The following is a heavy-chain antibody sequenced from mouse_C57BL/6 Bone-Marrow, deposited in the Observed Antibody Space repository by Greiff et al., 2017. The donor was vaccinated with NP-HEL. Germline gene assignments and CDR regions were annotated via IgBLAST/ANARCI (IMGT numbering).Heavy chain of an antibody. CDR3: ARGDSSGYVGY. J-gene: IGHJ2*01. CDR2: IHPNSGST. V-gene: IGHV1-64*01. CDR1: GYTFTSYW. D-gene: IGHD3-2*02. Sequence: QVQLQQPGAELVKPGASVKLSCKASGYTFTSYWMHWVKQRPGQGLEWIGMIHPNSGSTNYNEKFKSKATLTVDKSASTAYMQLSSLTSEDSAVYCCARGDSSGYVGYWGQGTTLTVSS.